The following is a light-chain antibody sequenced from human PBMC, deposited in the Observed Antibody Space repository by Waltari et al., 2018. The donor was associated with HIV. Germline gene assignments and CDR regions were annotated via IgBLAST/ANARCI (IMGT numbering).Light chain of an antibody. V-gene: IGLV1-47*01. CDR1: ASNTGRGY. CDR2: RNN. Sequence: QSVLTQLPSASGAPGQSVTISCSASASNTGRGYVYWFQQLPGTAPKLLMYRNNQRPSGVPDRFSASKSGTSASLAISGLRPDDEADYYCAAWDVSVSGRGVIFGGGTKLTVL. J-gene: IGLJ2*01. CDR3: AAWDVSVSGRGVI.